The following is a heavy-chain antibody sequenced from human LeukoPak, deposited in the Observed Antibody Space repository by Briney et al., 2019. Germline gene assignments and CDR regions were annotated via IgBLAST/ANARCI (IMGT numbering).Heavy chain of an antibody. V-gene: IGHV3-73*01. J-gene: IGHJ6*04. Sequence: GGSLRLSCAASGFTFSVSTMHWVRQASGEGLEWVGRIRSKANDYATAYTASVKGRFTISRDDSKSTVYLQMNSVKTEDTAVYYCTSRATVSSGLDAWGKGTTVTVSS. CDR3: TSRATVSSGLDA. CDR1: GFTFSVST. CDR2: IRSKANDYAT. D-gene: IGHD6-19*01.